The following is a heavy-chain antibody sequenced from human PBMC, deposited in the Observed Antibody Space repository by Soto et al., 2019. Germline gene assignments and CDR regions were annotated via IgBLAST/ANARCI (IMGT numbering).Heavy chain of an antibody. V-gene: IGHV4-34*01. Sequence: SETLSLTCAVYGGSFSGYYWSWIRQPPGKGLEWIGEINHSGSTNYNPSLKSRVTISVDTSKNQFSLKLSSVTAADTAVYYCARGPAVLRFLEWLPYYYYGMDVWGQGTTVTVSS. D-gene: IGHD3-3*01. J-gene: IGHJ6*02. CDR1: GGSFSGYY. CDR2: INHSGST. CDR3: ARGPAVLRFLEWLPYYYYGMDV.